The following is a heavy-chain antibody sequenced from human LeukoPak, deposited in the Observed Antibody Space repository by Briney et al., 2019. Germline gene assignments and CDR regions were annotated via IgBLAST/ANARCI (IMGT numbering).Heavy chain of an antibody. D-gene: IGHD2-2*01. Sequence: PGGSLRLSCAASGFTFSSYSMNWVRQAPGKGLEWVSSISSSSSYTYYADSVKGRFTISRDNAKNSLYLQMNSLRAEDTAVYYCASSTSWLGWWYFDYWGQGTLVTVSS. J-gene: IGHJ4*02. V-gene: IGHV3-21*01. CDR2: ISSSSSYT. CDR1: GFTFSSYS. CDR3: ASSTSWLGWWYFDY.